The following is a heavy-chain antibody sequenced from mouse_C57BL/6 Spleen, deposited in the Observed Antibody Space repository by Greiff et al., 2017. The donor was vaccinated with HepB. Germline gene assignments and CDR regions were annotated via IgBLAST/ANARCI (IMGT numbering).Heavy chain of an antibody. CDR1: GYTFTSYW. J-gene: IGHJ1*03. Sequence: QVQLQQSGAELVKPGASVKLSCKASGYTFTSYWMHWVKQRPGQGLEWIGMIHPNSGSTNYNEKFKSKATLTVDKSSSTAYMQRSSLTSEDSAVYYCARIYYYGSYWYFDVWGTGTTVTVSS. CDR3: ARIYYYGSYWYFDV. CDR2: IHPNSGST. D-gene: IGHD1-1*01. V-gene: IGHV1-64*01.